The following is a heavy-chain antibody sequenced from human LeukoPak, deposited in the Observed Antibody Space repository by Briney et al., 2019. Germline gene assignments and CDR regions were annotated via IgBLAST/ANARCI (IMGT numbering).Heavy chain of an antibody. CDR3: AREAPAYGERYFVS. Sequence: GRSLRLSCAASGLTFTSYGMHWVRQAPGKGLEWVAVISYDGSNKYYADSVKGRFTISRDNSKNTLYLQMNSLRAEDTAPYYCAREAPAYGERYFVSWGQGTLVTVSS. D-gene: IGHD2-21*01. CDR1: GLTFTSYG. V-gene: IGHV3-30*03. J-gene: IGHJ4*02. CDR2: ISYDGSNK.